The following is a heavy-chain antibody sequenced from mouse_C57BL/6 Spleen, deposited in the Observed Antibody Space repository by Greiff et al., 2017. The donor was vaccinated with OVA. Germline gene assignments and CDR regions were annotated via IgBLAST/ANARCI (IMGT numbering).Heavy chain of an antibody. Sequence: EVNVVESGGGLVQSGRSLRLSCATSGFTFSDFYMEWVRQAPGKGLEWIAASRNKANDYTTEYSASVKGRFIVSRDTSQSILYLQMNALRAEDTAIYYCARDLYYWGQGTLVTVSA. V-gene: IGHV7-1*01. CDR1: GFTFSDFY. J-gene: IGHJ3*01. CDR2: SRNKANDYTT. CDR3: ARDLYY.